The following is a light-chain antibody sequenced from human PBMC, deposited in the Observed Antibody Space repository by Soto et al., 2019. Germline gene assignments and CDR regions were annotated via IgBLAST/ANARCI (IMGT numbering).Light chain of an antibody. CDR2: EVS. V-gene: IGLV2-23*02. CDR3: CSYAGSSTFGV. J-gene: IGLJ3*02. Sequence: QSALTQPASVSGSPGQSITISCSGTSSDVGSYNLVSWYQQHPGKAPKLMIYEVSKRPSGVSNRFSGSTSGNTASLTISGLQSEDEADYYCCSYAGSSTFGVFGGGTKLTVL. CDR1: SSDVGSYNL.